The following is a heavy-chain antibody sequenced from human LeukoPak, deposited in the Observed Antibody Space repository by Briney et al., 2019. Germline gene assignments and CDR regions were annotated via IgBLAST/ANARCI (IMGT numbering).Heavy chain of an antibody. CDR3: ARGAYGDK. V-gene: IGHV1-18*01. CDR2: ISTQSGNT. CDR1: GYTLTSYG. Sequence: ASVKVSCEASGYTLTSYGINWMRQAPGQGLEWMGWISTQSGNTNYAQKVQGRLTLTTDRSTNTAYMELRSLRSDDTAVHYCARGAYGDKWGQGTMVTVSS. D-gene: IGHD4-17*01. J-gene: IGHJ4*02.